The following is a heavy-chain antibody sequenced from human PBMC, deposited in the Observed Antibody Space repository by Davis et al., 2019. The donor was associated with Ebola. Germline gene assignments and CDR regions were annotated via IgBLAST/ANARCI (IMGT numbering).Heavy chain of an antibody. J-gene: IGHJ4*02. CDR1: GFTFSSYS. D-gene: IGHD4/OR15-4a*01. V-gene: IGHV3-21*04. CDR3: ASAKYGENSHFDY. Sequence: PGGSLRLSCAASGFTFSSYSMNWVRQAPGKGLEWVSSISSSSSYIYYADSVKGRFTISRDNAKNSLYLQMNSLRAEDTAVYYCASAKYGENSHFDYWGQGTLVTVSS. CDR2: ISSSSSYI.